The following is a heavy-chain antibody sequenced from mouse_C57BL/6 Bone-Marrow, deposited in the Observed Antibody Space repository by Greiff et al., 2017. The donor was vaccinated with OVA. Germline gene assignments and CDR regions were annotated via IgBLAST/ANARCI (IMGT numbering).Heavy chain of an antibody. CDR2: INPNNGGT. J-gene: IGHJ3*01. V-gene: IGHV1-22*01. CDR3: ARDGYYYVNFAY. CDR1: GYTFTDYN. D-gene: IGHD1-1*01. Sequence: VQLQQSGPELVKPGASVKMSCKASGYTFTDYNMHWVKQSHGKSLEWIGYINPNNGGTSYNQKFKGKATLTVNKSSSTAYMELRSLTAEDSAVYYCARDGYYYVNFAYWGQGTLVTVSA.